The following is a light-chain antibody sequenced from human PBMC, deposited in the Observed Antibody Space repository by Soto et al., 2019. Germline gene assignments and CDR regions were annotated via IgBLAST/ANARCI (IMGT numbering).Light chain of an antibody. CDR3: QQYNNWPRT. Sequence: EIVMTQSPATLSLSPGERASLPCRASHTISTNLAWYQQKPGQAPRLLIYGASTRATGIPARFSGRGSETEFTLTITSLQPEDFAVYYCQQYNNWPRTFGQGTKVEIK. CDR2: GAS. V-gene: IGKV3-15*01. CDR1: HTISTN. J-gene: IGKJ1*01.